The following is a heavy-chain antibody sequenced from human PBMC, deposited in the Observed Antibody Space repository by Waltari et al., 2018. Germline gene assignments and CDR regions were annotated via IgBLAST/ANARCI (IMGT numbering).Heavy chain of an antibody. CDR3: ARGTLVVVPAAQIAYYYYGMDV. D-gene: IGHD2-2*01. Sequence: QVQLVQSGAEVKKPGSSVKVSCKASGGTFSSYAIRWVRQAPGQGLEWLGGIIPIFGTANYAQKFQGRVTITADESTSTAYMELSSLRSEDTAVYYCARGTLVVVPAAQIAYYYYGMDVWGQGTTVTVSS. CDR1: GGTFSSYA. CDR2: IIPIFGTA. J-gene: IGHJ6*02. V-gene: IGHV1-69*01.